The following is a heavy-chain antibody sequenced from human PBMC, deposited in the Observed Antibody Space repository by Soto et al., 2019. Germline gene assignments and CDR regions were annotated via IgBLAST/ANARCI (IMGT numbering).Heavy chain of an antibody. CDR3: ARVNSGYEYHDAFDI. J-gene: IGHJ3*02. CDR1: GGSISSYY. D-gene: IGHD5-12*01. CDR2: IYYSGST. Sequence: SETLSLTCTVSGGSISSYYWSWIRQPPGKGLEWIGYIYYSGSTNYNPSLKSRVTISVDTSKNQFSLKLSSVTAADTAVYYCARVNSGYEYHDAFDIWGQGTMVTVSS. V-gene: IGHV4-59*01.